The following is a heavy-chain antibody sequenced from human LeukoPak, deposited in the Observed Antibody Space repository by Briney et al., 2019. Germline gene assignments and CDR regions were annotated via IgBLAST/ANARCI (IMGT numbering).Heavy chain of an antibody. J-gene: IGHJ5*02. Sequence: GASVKVSCKASGYTFTSYYMHWVRQAPGQGLEWMGIINPSGGGTSYAQKFQGRVTMTRDTSTSTVYMELSSLRSEDTAVYYCARNNVSSGRGGTGFDPWAREPWSPSPQ. CDR3: ARNNVSSGRGGTGFDP. CDR1: GYTFTSYY. V-gene: IGHV1-46*01. CDR2: INPSGGGT. D-gene: IGHD1-7*01.